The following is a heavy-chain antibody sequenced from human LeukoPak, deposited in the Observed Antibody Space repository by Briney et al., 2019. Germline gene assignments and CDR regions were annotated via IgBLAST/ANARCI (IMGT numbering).Heavy chain of an antibody. D-gene: IGHD2-15*01. CDR1: GFSLSTSGVG. V-gene: IGHV2-5*01. J-gene: IGHJ5*02. Sequence: ESGPTLVKPTQTLTLTCTFSGFSLSTSGVGVGWIRQPPGKALEWLALIYWNDDKRYSPSLKSRLTITKDTSKNQVVLTMTNMDPVDTATYYYAHSGLGYCSGGSCYHNWFDPWGQGTLVTVSS. CDR2: IYWNDDK. CDR3: AHSGLGYCSGGSCYHNWFDP.